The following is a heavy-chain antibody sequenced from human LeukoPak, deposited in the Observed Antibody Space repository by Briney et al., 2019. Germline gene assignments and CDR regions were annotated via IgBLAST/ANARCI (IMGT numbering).Heavy chain of an antibody. CDR2: INPDGGET. Sequence: GGSLRLSCAASGFTFSTFWMNWVRQAPGKGPEWVANINPDGGETYYVDSVKGRFTVSRDTAKNSLYLQMNSLRADDTAVYDCRIGHYSDYAWDQGTLVTVSS. D-gene: IGHD4-11*01. J-gene: IGHJ5*02. CDR1: GFTFSTFW. CDR3: RIGHYSDYA. V-gene: IGHV3-7*01.